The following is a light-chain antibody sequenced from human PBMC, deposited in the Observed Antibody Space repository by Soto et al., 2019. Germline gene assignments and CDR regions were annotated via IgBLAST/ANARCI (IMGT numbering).Light chain of an antibody. Sequence: QSALTQPRSVSGSPGQSVTISCTGTSSDVGGYNYVSWYQQHPGKAPKLMIYDVSKRPSGVPDRFSGSKSGNTASLTISGLQADDEADYYCCSYAGSYPRFGGGTKLTVL. CDR2: DVS. CDR3: CSYAGSYPR. CDR1: SSDVGGYNY. J-gene: IGLJ3*02. V-gene: IGLV2-11*01.